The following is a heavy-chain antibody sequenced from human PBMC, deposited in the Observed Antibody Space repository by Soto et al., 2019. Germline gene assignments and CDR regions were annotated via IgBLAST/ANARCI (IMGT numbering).Heavy chain of an antibody. Sequence: SETLSLTCTVSGGSISSYYWSWIRQPPGKGLEWIGYIYYSGSTNYNPSLKSRVTISVDTSKNQFSLKLSSVTAADTAVYYCARYYDFWSGYFDYWGQGTLVTVSS. D-gene: IGHD3-3*01. V-gene: IGHV4-59*01. J-gene: IGHJ4*02. CDR2: IYYSGST. CDR1: GGSISSYY. CDR3: ARYYDFWSGYFDY.